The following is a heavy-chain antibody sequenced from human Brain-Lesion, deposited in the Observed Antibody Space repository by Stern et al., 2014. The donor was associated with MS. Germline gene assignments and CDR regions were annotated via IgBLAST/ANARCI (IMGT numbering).Heavy chain of an antibody. CDR2: INPNTGGT. J-gene: IGHJ6*02. D-gene: IGHD3-3*01. Sequence: QVQLVQSGAEVKKPGASVTVSCKTSGYIFTGYYIHWGRQAPGQGLEWMAWINPNTGGTKHAKKFQGRVTMSRDTSISTAYVELSSLTSDDTAVYYCARDQRGITIFGVVTDYYYLGMDVWGQGTTVTVSS. V-gene: IGHV1-2*02. CDR1: GYIFTGYY. CDR3: ARDQRGITIFGVVTDYYYLGMDV.